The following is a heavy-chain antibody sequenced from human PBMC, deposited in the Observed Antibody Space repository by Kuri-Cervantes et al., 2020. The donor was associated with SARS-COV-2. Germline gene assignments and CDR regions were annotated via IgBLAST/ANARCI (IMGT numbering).Heavy chain of an antibody. CDR1: GFTFSDYS. CDR3: ARERYYSGHYGMDV. D-gene: IGHD3-10*01. Sequence: GGSLRLSCAASGFTFSDYSMNWARQAPGKGLEWVSYIGSSSSIIYYADSMKGRFTISRDNAKNSLSLQMNSLRAEDTAVYYCARERYYSGHYGMDVWGQGTTVTVSS. V-gene: IGHV3-48*01. J-gene: IGHJ6*02. CDR2: IGSSSSII.